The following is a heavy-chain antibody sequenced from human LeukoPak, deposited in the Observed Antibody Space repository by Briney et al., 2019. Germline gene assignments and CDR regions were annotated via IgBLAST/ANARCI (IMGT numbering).Heavy chain of an antibody. J-gene: IGHJ4*02. D-gene: IGHD3-16*01. CDR3: AKTFKINAYFDY. CDR2: ISGGGGST. CDR1: GFTFSSYA. Sequence: GGSLRLSCAASGFTFSSYAMTWVRQAPGKGLEWVSVISGGGGSTYYADSVKGRFTISRDNSKNTLYLQMNSLRAEDTAVYYCAKTFKINAYFDYWGQGTLVTVSS. V-gene: IGHV3-23*01.